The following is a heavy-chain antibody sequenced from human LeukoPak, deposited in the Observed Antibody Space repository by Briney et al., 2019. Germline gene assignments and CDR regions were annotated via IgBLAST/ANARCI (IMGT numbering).Heavy chain of an antibody. D-gene: IGHD3-3*01. Sequence: SETLSLTCAVYGGSFSGYYWSWIRQPPGKGLECIGEINHSGSTNYNPSLKSRVTISVDTSKNQFSLKLSSVTAADTAVYYCARDLTIFGVVKGYWGQGTLVTVSS. CDR3: ARDLTIFGVVKGY. CDR1: GGSFSGYY. J-gene: IGHJ4*02. CDR2: INHSGST. V-gene: IGHV4-34*01.